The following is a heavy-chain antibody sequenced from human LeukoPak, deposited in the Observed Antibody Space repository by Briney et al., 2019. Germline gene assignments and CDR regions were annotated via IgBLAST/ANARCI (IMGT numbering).Heavy chain of an antibody. CDR2: IYYSGST. CDR1: GGSISSYY. CDR3: ARLGYYDSSGYRYDAFDI. V-gene: IGHV4-59*08. J-gene: IGHJ3*02. D-gene: IGHD3-22*01. Sequence: SETLSLTCTVSGGSISSYYWSWIRQPPGKGLEWIGYIYYSGSTNYNPSLKSRVTISVDTSKNQFSLKLSSVTAADTAVYYCARLGYYDSSGYRYDAFDIWGQGTMVTVSS.